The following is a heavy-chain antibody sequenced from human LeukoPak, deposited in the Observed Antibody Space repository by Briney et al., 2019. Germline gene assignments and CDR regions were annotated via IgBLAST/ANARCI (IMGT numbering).Heavy chain of an antibody. CDR3: AGDGPVAVAGRRGWFDP. Sequence: KPSETLSLTCAVYGGSFSGYYWSWIRQPPGKGLEWIGEINHSGSTNYNPSLKSRVTISVDTSKNQFSLKLSSVTAADTAVYYCAGDGPVAVAGRRGWFDPWGQGTLVTVSS. J-gene: IGHJ5*02. CDR1: GGSFSGYY. V-gene: IGHV4-34*01. CDR2: INHSGST. D-gene: IGHD6-19*01.